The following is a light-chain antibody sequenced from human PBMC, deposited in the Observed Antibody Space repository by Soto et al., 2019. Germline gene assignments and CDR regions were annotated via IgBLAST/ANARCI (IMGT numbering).Light chain of an antibody. Sequence: QSALTQPPSASGSLGQSVTISCTGTSGDIGTYKYVSWYQHLPGQAPKLIIYDVTDRPSGVSDRFSGSKSGNTASLTVSGLQTDDEADYYCTSYAGSNSWLFGGGTKLTVL. CDR1: SGDIGTYKY. CDR3: TSYAGSNSWL. V-gene: IGLV2-8*01. CDR2: DVT. J-gene: IGLJ2*01.